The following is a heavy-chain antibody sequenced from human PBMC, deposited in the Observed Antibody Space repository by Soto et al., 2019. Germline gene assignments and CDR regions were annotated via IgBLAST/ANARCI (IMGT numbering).Heavy chain of an antibody. CDR3: ARALKRITIFGVVISPMDV. Sequence: GASVKVSCKASGYTFTSYGISWVRQAPGQGLEWMGWISAYNGNTNYAQKLQGRVTMTTDTSTSTAYMELRSLRSDDTAVYYCARALKRITIFGVVISPMDVWGKGTTVTVSS. CDR2: ISAYNGNT. D-gene: IGHD3-3*01. V-gene: IGHV1-18*01. J-gene: IGHJ6*03. CDR1: GYTFTSYG.